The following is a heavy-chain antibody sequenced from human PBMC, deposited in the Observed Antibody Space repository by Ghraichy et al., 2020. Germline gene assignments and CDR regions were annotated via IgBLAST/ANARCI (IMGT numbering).Heavy chain of an antibody. V-gene: IGHV3-23*01. D-gene: IGHD3-22*01. CDR3: AKDGLQYGGSGYYYSYYGMDV. Sequence: GGSLRLSCAASGFTFSSYAMSWVRQAPGKGLEWVSAISGSGGSTYYADSVKGRFTISRDNSKNTLYLQMNSLRAEDTAVYYCAKDGLQYGGSGYYYSYYGMDVWGQGTTVTVSS. J-gene: IGHJ6*02. CDR1: GFTFSSYA. CDR2: ISGSGGST.